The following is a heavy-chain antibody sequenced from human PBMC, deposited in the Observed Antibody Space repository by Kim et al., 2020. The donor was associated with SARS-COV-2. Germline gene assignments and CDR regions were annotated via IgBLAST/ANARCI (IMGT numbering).Heavy chain of an antibody. CDR2: ISAYNGNT. J-gene: IGHJ6*02. D-gene: IGHD2-8*01. CDR1: GYTFTSYG. Sequence: ASVKVSCKASGYTFTSYGISWVRQAPGQGLEWMGWISAYNGNTNYAQKLQGRVTMTTDTSTSTSYMELRSLRSDDTAVYYCARDIMRCTNGVCHETYYYYGMDVWGQGTTVTVSS. V-gene: IGHV1-18*01. CDR3: ARDIMRCTNGVCHETYYYYGMDV.